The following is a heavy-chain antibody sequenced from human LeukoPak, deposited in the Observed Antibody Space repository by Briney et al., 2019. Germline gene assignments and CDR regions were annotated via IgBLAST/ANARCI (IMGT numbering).Heavy chain of an antibody. V-gene: IGHV3-15*01. CDR3: TTDTPDSSGYCHDY. CDR1: GISFSNAW. J-gene: IGHJ4*02. D-gene: IGHD3-22*01. CDR2: IKRKIDGETT. Sequence: GGSLRLSCEGSGISFSNAWMSWIRQAPGKGLEWVGRIKRKIDGETTDYAAPVKGRFTISRDDPENTLYLQMNSLRTEDTAVYYCTTDTPDSSGYCHDYWGQGTLVTVSS.